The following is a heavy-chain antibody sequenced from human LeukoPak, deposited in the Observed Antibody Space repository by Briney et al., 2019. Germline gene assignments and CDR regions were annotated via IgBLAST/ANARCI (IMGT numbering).Heavy chain of an antibody. CDR3: ARGVMTTVVTNDY. V-gene: IGHV3-30*01. J-gene: IGHJ4*02. CDR1: GFTFSSYA. CDR2: ISYDGSNK. Sequence: QPGRSLRLSCAASGFTFSSYAMHWVRQAPGKGLEWVAVISYDGSNKYYADSVKGRFTLSRDNSKNTLYLQMNSLRAEDTAVYYCARGVMTTVVTNDYWGQGTLVTVSS. D-gene: IGHD4-23*01.